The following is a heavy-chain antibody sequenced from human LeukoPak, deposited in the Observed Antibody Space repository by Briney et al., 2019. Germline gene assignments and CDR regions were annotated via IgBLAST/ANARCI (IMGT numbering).Heavy chain of an antibody. CDR3: AKQFGSYDYYDSSGYQEALDY. Sequence: GGSLRLSCAASGFTVTSNYMSWVRQAPGKGLEWVSVIYSGGNTYYADSVKGRFTISRDNSKNTLYLQMNSLRAEDTAVYYCAKQFGSYDYYDSSGYQEALDYWGQGTLVTVSS. V-gene: IGHV3-66*04. D-gene: IGHD3-22*01. J-gene: IGHJ4*02. CDR2: IYSGGNT. CDR1: GFTVTSNY.